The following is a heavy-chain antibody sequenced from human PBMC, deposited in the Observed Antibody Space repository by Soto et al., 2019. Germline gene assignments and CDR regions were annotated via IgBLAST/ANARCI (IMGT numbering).Heavy chain of an antibody. Sequence: PSETLSLTCTVSGGSISSSSYYWGWIRQPPGKGLEWIGSIYYSGSTYYNPSLKSRVTISVDTSKNQFSLKLSSVTAADTAVYYCARDRAYYESSGLYFDYWGQGTLVTVSS. CDR3: ARDRAYYESSGLYFDY. D-gene: IGHD3-22*01. V-gene: IGHV4-39*02. J-gene: IGHJ4*02. CDR2: IYYSGST. CDR1: GGSISSSSYY.